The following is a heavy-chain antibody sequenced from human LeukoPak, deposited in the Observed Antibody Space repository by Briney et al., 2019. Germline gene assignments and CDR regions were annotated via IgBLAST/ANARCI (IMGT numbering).Heavy chain of an antibody. CDR1: GFTFSSYE. Sequence: PGGSLRLSCAASGFTFSSYEMNWFRQAPGKGLEWVSYISSSGSTIYYADSVKGRFTISRDNAKNSLYLQMNSLRAEDTPIYYCAKKYRSVQFFYMDVWGKGTTVTISS. D-gene: IGHD2-2*01. CDR2: ISSSGSTI. CDR3: AKKYRSVQFFYMDV. J-gene: IGHJ6*03. V-gene: IGHV3-48*03.